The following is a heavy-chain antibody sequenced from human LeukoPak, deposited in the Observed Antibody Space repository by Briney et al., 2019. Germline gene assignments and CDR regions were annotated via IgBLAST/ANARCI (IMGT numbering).Heavy chain of an antibody. J-gene: IGHJ4*02. CDR1: GFTFSSYP. V-gene: IGHV3-64D*09. CDR3: ARGSLYSSGWYDFDY. CDR2: IGSNGENT. D-gene: IGHD6-19*01. Sequence: GGSLRLSCSASGFTFSSYPMHWVRQAPGKGLEYVSAIGSNGENTYYADSVKGRFTISRDNSKNTLYLQMSSLRAEDTAVYYCARGSLYSSGWYDFDYWGQGTLVTVSS.